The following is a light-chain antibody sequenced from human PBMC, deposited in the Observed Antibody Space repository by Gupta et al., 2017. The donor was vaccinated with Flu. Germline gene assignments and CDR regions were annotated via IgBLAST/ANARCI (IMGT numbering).Light chain of an antibody. CDR3: QSYDGANWV. CDR2: QYD. CDR1: SGDVASAF. Sequence: TVTISCTRSSGDVASAFVQWLRQRPGSSPTTVIYQYDERPSGVPARFSGSIDTSSNSAYLVISGLMTEDEADYYCQSYDGANWVCGGGTKLTVL. J-gene: IGLJ3*02. V-gene: IGLV6-57*01.